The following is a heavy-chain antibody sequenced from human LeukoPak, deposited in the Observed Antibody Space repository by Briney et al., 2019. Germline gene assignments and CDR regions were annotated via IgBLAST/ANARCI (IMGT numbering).Heavy chain of an antibody. Sequence: GGSLRLSCAASGFTFSSYSMNWVRQAPGKGLEWVSSISSSSSYIYYADSVKGRFTISRDNAKDSLYLQMNSLRAEDTAVYYCARAKDTAMVDYWGQGTLVTVSS. CDR2: ISSSSSYI. J-gene: IGHJ4*02. CDR3: ARAKDTAMVDY. D-gene: IGHD5-18*01. CDR1: GFTFSSYS. V-gene: IGHV3-21*01.